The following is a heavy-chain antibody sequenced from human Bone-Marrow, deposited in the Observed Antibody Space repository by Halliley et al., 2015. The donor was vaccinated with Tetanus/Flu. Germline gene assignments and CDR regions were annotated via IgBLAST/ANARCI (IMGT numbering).Heavy chain of an antibody. CDR1: GFTFSGYW. CDR2: VNYDGSIT. D-gene: IGHD1-26*01. J-gene: IGHJ4*02. V-gene: IGHV3-74*01. Sequence: SLRLSCAASGFTFSGYWMYWVRQAPGKGLVWVSHVNYDGSITNYADSVKGRFTISRDNAKNTLYLQMNSLRVEDTAVYYCARVPSGKTLDYWGQGTLVTVSS. CDR3: ARVPSGKTLDY.